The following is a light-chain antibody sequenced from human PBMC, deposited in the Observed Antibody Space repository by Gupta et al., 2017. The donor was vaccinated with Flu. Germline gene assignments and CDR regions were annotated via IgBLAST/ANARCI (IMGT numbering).Light chain of an antibody. J-gene: IGKJ2*01. CDR2: KVS. CDR3: MQGRGWPYA. V-gene: IGKV2-30*02. CDR1: QSRVHRNGNTY. Sequence: VTLGQPASISCRSSQSRVHRNGNTYLHWFQQRPGQSPRRLIYKVSNRDSGVPDRFSGSGSGTDFTLKISRVEAGDLGVYYCMQGRGWPYAFGQGTXLEI.